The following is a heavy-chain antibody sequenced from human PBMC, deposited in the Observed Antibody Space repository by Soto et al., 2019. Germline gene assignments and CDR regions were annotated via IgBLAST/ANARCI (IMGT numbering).Heavy chain of an antibody. J-gene: IGHJ5*02. Sequence: SETLSLTCTVSGGSISNSNYYWAWIRQPPGKGLEWIGNIYFSGNTYYTPSLKSRVTISVDTSKNQFSLNLSSVTAADTVVYSCSRRHNWFPSFAPWGQGTLVTVSP. CDR3: SRRHNWFPSFAP. D-gene: IGHD1-20*01. V-gene: IGHV4-39*01. CDR1: GGSISNSNYY. CDR2: IYFSGNT.